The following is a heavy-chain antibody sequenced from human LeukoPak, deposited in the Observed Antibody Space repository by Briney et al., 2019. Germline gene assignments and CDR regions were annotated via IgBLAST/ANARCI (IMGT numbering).Heavy chain of an antibody. V-gene: IGHV3-48*03. CDR3: ASRIVGTPDYFDY. CDR2: ISSSGSTI. D-gene: IGHD1-26*01. J-gene: IGHJ4*02. Sequence: GGSLRLSCAASGFTFSSYEMNWVRQAPGKGLEWVSYISSSGSTIYYADSVKGRFTISSDNAKNSLYLQMNSLRAEDTAVYYCASRIVGTPDYFDYWGQGTLVTVSS. CDR1: GFTFSSYE.